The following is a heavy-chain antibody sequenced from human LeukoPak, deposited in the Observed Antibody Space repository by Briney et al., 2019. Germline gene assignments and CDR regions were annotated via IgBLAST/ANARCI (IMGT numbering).Heavy chain of an antibody. CDR3: ASEMQLYVARTFDY. CDR1: GFAFSSYA. Sequence: GGSLRLSCAASGFAFSSYAMSWVRQAPGKGLEWVSAISGSGAGTYYIDSVKGRFTISRDNSKNTPYLQMNSLRAEDTAVYYCASEMQLYVARTFDYWGQGALVTVSS. D-gene: IGHD2-8*01. V-gene: IGHV3-23*01. J-gene: IGHJ4*02. CDR2: ISGSGAGT.